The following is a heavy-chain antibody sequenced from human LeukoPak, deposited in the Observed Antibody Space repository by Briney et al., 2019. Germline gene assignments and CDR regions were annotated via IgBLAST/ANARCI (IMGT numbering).Heavy chain of an antibody. V-gene: IGHV6-1*01. J-gene: IGHJ6*03. CDR2: TYYRSKWYH. CDR3: ARGYYMDV. Sequence: SQTLSLTCAISGDSVSRNITAWNWLRQSPSRGLESLGRTYYRSKWYHDYAGSVKSRITINPNTSKNQFSLQLNSVTPEDTAVYYCARGYYMDVWGKGTTVTVSS. D-gene: IGHD3-10*01. CDR1: GDSVSRNITA.